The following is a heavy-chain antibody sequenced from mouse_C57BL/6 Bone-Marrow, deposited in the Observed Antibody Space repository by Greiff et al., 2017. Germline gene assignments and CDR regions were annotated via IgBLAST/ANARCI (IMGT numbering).Heavy chain of an antibody. D-gene: IGHD2-4*01. CDR1: GFTFSDYY. J-gene: IGHJ4*01. V-gene: IGHV5-16*01. CDR2: INYDGSST. CDR3: ARDSGGLRGYYAMDY. Sequence: EVQLVESEGGLVQPGSSMKLSCTASGFTFSDYYMAWVRQVPEKGLEWVANINYDGSSTYYLDSLKSRFIISRDNAKNILYLQMSSLKSEDTATXYCARDSGGLRGYYAMDYWGQGTSVTVSS.